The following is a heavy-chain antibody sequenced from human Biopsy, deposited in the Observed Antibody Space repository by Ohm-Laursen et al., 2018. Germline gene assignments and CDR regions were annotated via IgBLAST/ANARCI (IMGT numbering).Heavy chain of an antibody. D-gene: IGHD4-11*01. V-gene: IGHV4-59*02. CDR1: GDSVTKYY. CDR2: IYYSVMT. Sequence: SDTLSLTCTVSGDSVTKYYWSWIRQPPGKGLEWIGHIYYSVMTNYNPSLQSRVSISVDTSRNQVSLTLSSVTAADTAVYYCARDSGIPNYGNFKYYHYYGMDVWGQGTKVTVSS. CDR3: ARDSGIPNYGNFKYYHYYGMDV. J-gene: IGHJ6*02.